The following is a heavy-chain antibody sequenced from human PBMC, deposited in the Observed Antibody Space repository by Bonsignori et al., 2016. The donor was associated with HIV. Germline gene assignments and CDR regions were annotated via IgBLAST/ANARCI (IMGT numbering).Heavy chain of an antibody. V-gene: IGHV4-30-4*01. CDR3: VRGSSAFDAFDI. D-gene: IGHD2-15*01. CDR2: IYYSGST. J-gene: IGHJ3*02. Sequence: WIRQPPGKGLEWIGYIYYSGSTSYNPSLKSRVTISLDTSKNQFSLKLSSVTAADTAVYYCVRGSSAFDAFDIWGQGTMVTVSS.